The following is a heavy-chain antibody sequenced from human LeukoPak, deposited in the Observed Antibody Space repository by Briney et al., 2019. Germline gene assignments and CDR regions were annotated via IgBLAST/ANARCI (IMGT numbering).Heavy chain of an antibody. CDR2: IVGSGAST. D-gene: IGHD4-17*01. Sequence: GGSLRLSCAASGFTFSSYAISWVRQAPGKGLEWVSAIVGSGASTYYADSVKGRFTISRDNSKNTLHLQMNSLRAEDTAIYHCAKVRVVGDYNWFFDLWGRRTLVTVSS. V-gene: IGHV3-23*01. CDR3: AKVRVVGDYNWFFDL. J-gene: IGHJ2*01. CDR1: GFTFSSYA.